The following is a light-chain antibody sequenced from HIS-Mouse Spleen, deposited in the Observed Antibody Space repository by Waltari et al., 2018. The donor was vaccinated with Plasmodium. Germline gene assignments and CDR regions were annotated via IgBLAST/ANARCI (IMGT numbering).Light chain of an antibody. CDR3: SSYAGSNNLV. Sequence: QSALTQPPSASGSPGQSVTIPCTGTSSDVGGYHYVSWYQQHPGKAPTLMIYEVSKRPSGVPDRFSGSKSGNTASLTVSGLQAEDEADYYCSSYAGSNNLVFGGGTKLTVL. CDR1: SSDVGGYHY. J-gene: IGLJ2*01. V-gene: IGLV2-8*01. CDR2: EVS.